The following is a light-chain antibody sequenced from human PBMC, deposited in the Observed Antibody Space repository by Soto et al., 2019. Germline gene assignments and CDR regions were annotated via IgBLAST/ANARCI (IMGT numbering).Light chain of an antibody. CDR3: SSYTTTTRL. Sequence: QSALTQPASVSGSPGQSITISCTGTSSDIGSNNYVSWFQQRPGKAPTLIIYEVSNRPSGVSTHFSGSKSGNTASLTISVLLPDDEAEYYCSSYTTTTRLFGGGTKLTVL. J-gene: IGLJ3*02. V-gene: IGLV2-14*01. CDR2: EVS. CDR1: SSDIGSNNY.